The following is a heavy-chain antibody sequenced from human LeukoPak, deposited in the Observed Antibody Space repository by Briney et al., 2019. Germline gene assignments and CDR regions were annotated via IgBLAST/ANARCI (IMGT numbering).Heavy chain of an antibody. V-gene: IGHV3-21*04. CDR2: ISSSNSYI. D-gene: IGHD3-3*01. J-gene: IGHJ4*02. Sequence: GGSLRLSCAASGFTFSSYSMNWVRQAPGKGLEWVSSISSSNSYIYNADSVKGRFTISRDNAKNSLYLQMSSLRAEDTAVYYCAKSAYDFWSSFDYWGQGTLVTVSS. CDR1: GFTFSSYS. CDR3: AKSAYDFWSSFDY.